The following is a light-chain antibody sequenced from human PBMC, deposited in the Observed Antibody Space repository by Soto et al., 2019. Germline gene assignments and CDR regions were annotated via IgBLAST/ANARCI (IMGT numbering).Light chain of an antibody. CDR2: DAS. V-gene: IGKV3-11*01. CDR3: QQRSNWPLLT. J-gene: IGKJ4*01. CDR1: QSVSRY. Sequence: EIVLTQSPATLSLSPGERATLSCRASQSVSRYLAWYQQKPGQAPRLLIYDASNRATGIPARFSGSGSGTDFTLTISSLEPEDFAVYYGQQRSNWPLLTFGGGPKVEIK.